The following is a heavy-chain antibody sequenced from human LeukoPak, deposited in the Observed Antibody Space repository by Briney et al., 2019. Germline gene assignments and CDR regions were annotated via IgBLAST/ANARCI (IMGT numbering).Heavy chain of an antibody. Sequence: SETLSLTCAVSGGSISSSNWWSWVRQPPGKGLEWIGEIYHSGSTNYNPSLKSRVTIAVDKSKNQFSLKLSSVTAADTAVYYCARQTGSGLFILPGGQGTLVTVSS. V-gene: IGHV4-4*02. CDR1: GGSISSSNW. D-gene: IGHD3/OR15-3a*01. CDR3: ARQTGSGLFILP. CDR2: IYHSGST. J-gene: IGHJ4*02.